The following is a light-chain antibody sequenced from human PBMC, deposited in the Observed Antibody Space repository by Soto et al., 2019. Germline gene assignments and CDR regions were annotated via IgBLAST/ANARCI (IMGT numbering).Light chain of an antibody. CDR2: DVS. J-gene: IGLJ1*01. Sequence: QSALTQPASLSGSPGQSITISCTGTSSDVGGYNYVSWYQQHPGKGPKLMISDVSNLPSGVSNRFSGSKSGHTASRTISGLQAEDESEYYCSSYRASSTTNYVVGTGTKLTVL. V-gene: IGLV2-14*03. CDR1: SSDVGGYNY. CDR3: SSYRASSTTNYV.